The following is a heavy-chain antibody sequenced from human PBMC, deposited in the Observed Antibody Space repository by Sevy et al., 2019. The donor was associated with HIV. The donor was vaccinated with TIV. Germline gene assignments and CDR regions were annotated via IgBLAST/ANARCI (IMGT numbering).Heavy chain of an antibody. CDR3: ARDAPPERIAVVPAAMELGY. CDR1: GYTFTGYF. CDR2: INPNSRGT. J-gene: IGHJ4*02. V-gene: IGHV1-2*02. Sequence: ASVKVSCKASGYTFTGYFMHWVRQAPGQGLEWMGWINPNSRGTNYAQKFQGRVTMTRDTSISTAYMELSRLRSDDTAVYYCARDAPPERIAVVPAAMELGYWGQGTLVTVSS. D-gene: IGHD2-2*01.